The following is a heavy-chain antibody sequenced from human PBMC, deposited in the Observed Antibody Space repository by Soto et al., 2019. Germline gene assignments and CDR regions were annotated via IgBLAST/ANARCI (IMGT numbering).Heavy chain of an antibody. J-gene: IGHJ4*02. V-gene: IGHV3-74*01. D-gene: IGHD3-22*01. CDR3: AREIYDDYDSSGFDH. Sequence: PGGSLRLSCAASAFTFKNHWMHWVRQVPGKGPVWVSRINGDGSFTSYADAVKGRFTISRDNAKNTLSLQMNSLRAEDTAVYYCAREIYDDYDSSGFDHLGQGTLVTVSS. CDR2: INGDGSFT. CDR1: AFTFKNHW.